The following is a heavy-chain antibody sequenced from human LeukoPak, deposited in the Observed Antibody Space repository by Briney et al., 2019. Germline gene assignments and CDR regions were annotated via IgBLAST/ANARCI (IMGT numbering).Heavy chain of an antibody. CDR3: ARADGGVRGYYFDY. J-gene: IGHJ4*02. CDR1: GASVSSGGYY. Sequence: SQTLSLTCTVSGASVSSGGYYWSWVRQDPGKGLEWIGYIYYGGSTYYNPSLRSRITISVDTSKNQFSLELSSVTAADTAVYFCARADGGVRGYYFDYWGQGIMVTVSS. V-gene: IGHV4-31*03. D-gene: IGHD3-10*01. CDR2: IYYGGST.